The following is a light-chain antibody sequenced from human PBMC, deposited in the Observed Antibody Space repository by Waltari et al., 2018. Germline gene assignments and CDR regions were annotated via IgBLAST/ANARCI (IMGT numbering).Light chain of an antibody. CDR2: LGS. J-gene: IGKJ4*01. Sequence: DIVMTQSPLSLPVTPGEPASISCRSSQSLLHSNGFNYLDWYLQKPGQSPQVLIYLGSNRASGVPDRFSGSGSGTDFTLKISRVEAEDVGVYNCMQALQIPLTFGGGTKVEIK. CDR1: QSLLHSNGFNY. V-gene: IGKV2-28*01. CDR3: MQALQIPLT.